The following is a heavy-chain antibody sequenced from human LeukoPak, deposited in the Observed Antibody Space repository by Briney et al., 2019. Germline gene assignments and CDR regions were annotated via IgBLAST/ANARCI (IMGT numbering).Heavy chain of an antibody. CDR1: GITFSDTW. Sequence: GGSLRLSCAASGITFSDTWMSWVRQAPGKGLEWVSAISGSGDSTYYADSVKGRFTISRDNSKNTLYLQMNSLRAEDTAVYYCAKDGSGSYPNWFDPWGQGTLVTVSS. V-gene: IGHV3-23*01. CDR3: AKDGSGSYPNWFDP. J-gene: IGHJ5*02. D-gene: IGHD3-10*01. CDR2: ISGSGDST.